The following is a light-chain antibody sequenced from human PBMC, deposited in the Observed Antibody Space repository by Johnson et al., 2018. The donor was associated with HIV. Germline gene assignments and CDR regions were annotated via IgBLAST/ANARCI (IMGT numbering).Light chain of an antibody. CDR3: GTWYSSLSFYV. CDR2: DNN. J-gene: IGLJ1*01. CDR1: SSNIGNNY. V-gene: IGLV1-51*01. Sequence: QSVLTQPPSVSAAPGQKVTISCSGSSSNIGNNYVSWYQQLPGRAPKLLIYDNNKRPSGIPDRFSGSKSGTSATLRITGLQTGDEADYYCGTWYSSLSFYVFGTGTKVTVL.